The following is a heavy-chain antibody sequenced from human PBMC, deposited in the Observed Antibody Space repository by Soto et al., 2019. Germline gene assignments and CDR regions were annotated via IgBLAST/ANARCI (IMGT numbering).Heavy chain of an antibody. CDR3: VSGWAFGD. V-gene: IGHV3-7*01. CDR2: IKQDGSDK. J-gene: IGHJ4*02. D-gene: IGHD6-19*01. CDR1: GFTFNHYW. Sequence: EVQLVESGGGLVQPGGSLRLSCTVSGFTFNHYWMNWVRQAPGKGLEWLANIKQDGSDKYYVDSVKGRFTISRDNAKNSLDLQMNSLRAEDTAVYYCVSGWAFGDWGQGTLVTVSS.